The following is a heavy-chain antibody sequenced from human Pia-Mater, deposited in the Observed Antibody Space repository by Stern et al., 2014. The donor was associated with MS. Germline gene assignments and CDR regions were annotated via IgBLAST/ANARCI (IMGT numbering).Heavy chain of an antibody. CDR1: GYRFSTFY. J-gene: IGHJ4*02. Sequence: VQLVQSGAEVKKPGASVKVSCKASGYRFSTFYLHWLRQPPGQGPQWIGRIDPGRGATNSSQTFQGRLTMTRDRSITTAYLELSGLRSDDTAVYYCARIYCSGDECYHSFDTWGQGTLVTVSS. CDR2: IDPGRGAT. CDR3: ARIYCSGDECYHSFDT. D-gene: IGHD3-16*02. V-gene: IGHV1-2*06.